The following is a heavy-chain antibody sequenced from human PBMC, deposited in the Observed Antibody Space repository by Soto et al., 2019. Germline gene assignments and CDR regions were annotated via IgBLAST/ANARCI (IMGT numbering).Heavy chain of an antibody. J-gene: IGHJ4*02. D-gene: IGHD6-25*01. V-gene: IGHV3-74*01. CDR2: MNRDGSST. CDR1: GVTFSSYW. Sequence: SLGLCCAASGVTFSSYWMHWVRQAPGKGLLWVSRMNRDGSSTNYADSVKGRFTISRDNAKNTVYLQMNSLRAEDTAVYYCVRGSLAARSEPFAYRGQRTPGIVSS. CDR3: VRGSLAARSEPFAY.